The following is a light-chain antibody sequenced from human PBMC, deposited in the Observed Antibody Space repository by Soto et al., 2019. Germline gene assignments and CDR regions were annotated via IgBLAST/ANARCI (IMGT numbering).Light chain of an antibody. V-gene: IGKV1-5*01. CDR1: QSISTW. CDR2: DAS. CDR3: QHYNSYPWT. Sequence: DIQMTQSPSTVSASVGDGVTIPCRASQSISTWLAWYQQKPGKAPKLLIYDASSLESGVPSRFSGSGSGTEFTLTISSVQPDDFATYYCQHYNSYPWTFGQGTKLDIK. J-gene: IGKJ1*01.